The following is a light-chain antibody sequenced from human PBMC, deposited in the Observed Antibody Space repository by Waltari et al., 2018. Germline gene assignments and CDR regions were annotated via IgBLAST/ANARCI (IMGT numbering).Light chain of an antibody. V-gene: IGKV3-15*01. CDR3: QQYNNWPPYT. J-gene: IGKJ2*01. CDR1: QTVTSN. CDR2: DAS. Sequence: EVVMTQSPATLSVSPGERATLPCRASQTVTSNLAWYQQRPGQAPRLLIYDASTRATGVPARFSGSGSGTDFTLTISSMQSEDFAVYYCQQYNNWPPYTFGQGTTLEIK.